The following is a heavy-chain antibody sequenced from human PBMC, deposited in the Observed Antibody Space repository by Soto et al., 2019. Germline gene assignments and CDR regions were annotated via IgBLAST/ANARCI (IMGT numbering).Heavy chain of an antibody. Sequence: LRLSCAASGFTFSSYAVSWVRQAPGKGPEWISSISGSGSTIYYADSVKGRFTISRDNSKNTLYLQMSSLRAEDTAVYYCAKVFYYYDSSGYYYFDYWGQGMLVTVSS. CDR2: ISGSGSTI. CDR3: AKVFYYYDSSGYYYFDY. D-gene: IGHD3-22*01. J-gene: IGHJ4*02. V-gene: IGHV3-23*01. CDR1: GFTFSSYA.